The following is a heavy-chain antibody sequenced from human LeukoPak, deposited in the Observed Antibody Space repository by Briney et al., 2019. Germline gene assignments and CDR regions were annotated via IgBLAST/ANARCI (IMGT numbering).Heavy chain of an antibody. CDR2: ISSSSSYI. J-gene: IGHJ4*02. Sequence: PGGSLRLSCAASGFTFSSYSMNWVRQAPGKGLEWVSSISSSSSYIYYADSVKGRFTISRDNAKNSLYLQMNSLRAEDTAVYYCARENDYGDYVMDYWGQGTLVIVSS. D-gene: IGHD4-17*01. CDR1: GFTFSSYS. CDR3: ARENDYGDYVMDY. V-gene: IGHV3-21*01.